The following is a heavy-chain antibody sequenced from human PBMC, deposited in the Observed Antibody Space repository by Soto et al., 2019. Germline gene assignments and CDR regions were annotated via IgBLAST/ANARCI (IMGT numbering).Heavy chain of an antibody. D-gene: IGHD1-1*01. CDR1: GFTFSSYS. CDR3: AQALRYISMGGL. V-gene: IGHV3-23*01. CDR2: LSDRYDST. Sequence: GGSLRLSCADSGFTFSSYSMSWVRQAPGKGLEWISTLSDRYDSTYYADSVKGRFTISRDNSKNMVYLQMNSLRADDTGTYYCAQALRYISMGGLWGQGTLDTVPS. J-gene: IGHJ4*02.